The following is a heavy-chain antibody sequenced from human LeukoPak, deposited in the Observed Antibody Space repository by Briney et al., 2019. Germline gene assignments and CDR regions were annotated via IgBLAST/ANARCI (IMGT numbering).Heavy chain of an antibody. Sequence: PGGSLRLSCAASGFTFSDYYMSWIRQAPGKGLEWVSYISSSGSTIYYADSVKGRFTISRDNAMNSLYLQMNSLRAEDTAVYYCARDCSRSSTSCYFVNFDYWGQGTLVTVSS. D-gene: IGHD2-2*01. V-gene: IGHV3-11*01. CDR3: ARDCSRSSTSCYFVNFDY. J-gene: IGHJ4*02. CDR1: GFTFSDYY. CDR2: ISSSGSTI.